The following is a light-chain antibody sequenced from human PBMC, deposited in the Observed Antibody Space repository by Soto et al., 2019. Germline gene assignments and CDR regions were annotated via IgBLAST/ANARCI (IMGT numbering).Light chain of an antibody. Sequence: EIVMTQSPATLSVSPGERATLSCRASQSVNSNLAWYQQKRGQAPRLLIYAASTTATGIPARFNGSGSETEFTLTISILQSEDFAIYYCQQYNTWPHTFGGGTKVEIK. J-gene: IGKJ4*01. CDR3: QQYNTWPHT. CDR2: AAS. V-gene: IGKV3-15*01. CDR1: QSVNSN.